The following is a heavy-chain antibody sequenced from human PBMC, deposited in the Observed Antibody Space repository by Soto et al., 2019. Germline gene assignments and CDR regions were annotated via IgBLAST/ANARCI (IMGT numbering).Heavy chain of an antibody. D-gene: IGHD3-10*01. Sequence: ASVKVSCKASGCTFSSYTISWVRQAPGQGLEWMGWISAYNGNTNYAQKLQGRVTVTTDTSTSTAYMELRSLRSDDTAVYYCARDSMVRGVMGHYWGQGTLVTVSS. J-gene: IGHJ4*02. CDR3: ARDSMVRGVMGHY. CDR2: ISAYNGNT. V-gene: IGHV1-18*01. CDR1: GCTFSSYT.